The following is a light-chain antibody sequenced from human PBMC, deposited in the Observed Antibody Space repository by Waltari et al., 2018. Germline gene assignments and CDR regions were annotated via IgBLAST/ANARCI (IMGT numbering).Light chain of an antibody. J-gene: IGLJ3*02. CDR1: RSNIGASFD. V-gene: IGLV1-40*01. Sequence: QSVLTQPPSVSGAPGQRVTISCTGSRSNIGASFDVQWYQHLPGTAPKLLIFGNSNRPCGVPDRVSGAKSGTAAARAITGLQAEDEADYYCQSFDSSLSHWVFGGGTQVTVL. CDR3: QSFDSSLSHWV. CDR2: GNS.